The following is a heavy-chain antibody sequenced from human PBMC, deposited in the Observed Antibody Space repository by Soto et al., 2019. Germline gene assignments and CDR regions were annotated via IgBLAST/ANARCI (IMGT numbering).Heavy chain of an antibody. D-gene: IGHD3-10*01. J-gene: IGHJ4*02. CDR1: GFSVRSNY. CDR3: ASRRYGSGSR. V-gene: IGHV3-66*01. CDR2: TYGGSGGST. Sequence: EVQLVESGGGVVQPGGSLRLSCAAPGFSVRSNYMNWVRQAPGKGLEWVSITYGGSGGSTYYADSVKGRFTISSDTSKATVFLQMHSLRAEDTAMYYCASRRYGSGSRWGQGTLVTVSS.